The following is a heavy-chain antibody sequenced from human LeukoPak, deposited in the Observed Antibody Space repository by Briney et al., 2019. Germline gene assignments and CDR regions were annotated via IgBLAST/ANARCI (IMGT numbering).Heavy chain of an antibody. CDR1: GGSFSGYY. CDR3: AGEDYFDSSGYASWRFDI. CDR2: IYYSGKT. J-gene: IGHJ3*02. D-gene: IGHD3-22*01. Sequence: SETLSLTCAVYGGSFSGYYWTWIRQPPGKGLEWIGHIYYSGKTIYNPSLKSRVTISVDTSKNQFSLKLTSATTADTAVYYCAGEDYFDSSGYASWRFDIWGQGTMVTVSS. V-gene: IGHV4-59*01.